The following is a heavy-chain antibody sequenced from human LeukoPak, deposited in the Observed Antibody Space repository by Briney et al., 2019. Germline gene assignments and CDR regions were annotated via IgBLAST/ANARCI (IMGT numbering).Heavy chain of an antibody. J-gene: IGHJ3*02. CDR1: GFTFTSSA. CDR3: AKDTQSGSGSYVGAFDI. D-gene: IGHD3-10*01. CDR2: IVVGSGNT. V-gene: IGHV1-58*01. Sequence: SVKVSFKASGFTFTSSAVQWVRQARGQRLEWIGWIVVGSGNTNYAQKFQERVTITRDMSTSTAYMELSSLRSEDTAVYYCAKDTQSGSGSYVGAFDIWGQGTMVTVSS.